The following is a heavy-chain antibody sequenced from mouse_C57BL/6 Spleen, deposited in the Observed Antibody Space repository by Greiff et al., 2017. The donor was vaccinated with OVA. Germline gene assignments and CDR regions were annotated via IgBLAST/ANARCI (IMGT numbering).Heavy chain of an antibody. D-gene: IGHD2-1*01. Sequence: VQLQQSGAELVRPGSSVKLSCKASGYTFTSYWMHWVKQRPIQGLEWIGNIDPSDSETHYNQKFKDKATLTVEKSSSTAYMQLSSLTSEDSAVYYCAREVYYGNFWFAYWGQGTLVTVSA. J-gene: IGHJ3*01. CDR3: AREVYYGNFWFAY. CDR2: IDPSDSET. V-gene: IGHV1-52*01. CDR1: GYTFTSYW.